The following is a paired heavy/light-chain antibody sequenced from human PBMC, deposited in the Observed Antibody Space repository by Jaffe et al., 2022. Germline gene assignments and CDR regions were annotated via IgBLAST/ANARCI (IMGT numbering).Heavy chain of an antibody. D-gene: IGHD4-17*01. J-gene: IGHJ4*02. V-gene: IGHV3-23*01. CDR2: ISGSGGST. CDR1: GFTFSSYA. Sequence: EVQLLESGGGLVQPGGSLRLSCAASGFTFSSYAMSWVRQAPGKGLEWVSAISGSGGSTYYADSVKGRFTISRDNSKNTLYLQMNSLRAEDTAVYYCAKVLYSYGDYGPQYYFDYWGQGTLVTVSS. CDR3: AKVLYSYGDYGPQYYFDY.
Light chain of an antibody. Sequence: EIVLTQSPGTLSLSPGERATLSCRASQSVSSSYLAWYQQKPGQAPRLLIYGASSRATGIPDRFSGSGSGTDFTLTISRLEPEDFAVYYCQQYGSSRLTFGGGTKVEIK. J-gene: IGKJ4*01. CDR3: QQYGSSRLT. CDR1: QSVSSSY. CDR2: GAS. V-gene: IGKV3-20*01.